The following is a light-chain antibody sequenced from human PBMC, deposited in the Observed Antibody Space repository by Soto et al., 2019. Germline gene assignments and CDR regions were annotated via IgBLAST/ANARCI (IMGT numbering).Light chain of an antibody. CDR2: AAS. V-gene: IGKV1-39*01. Sequence: DIQMTQSPSSLSASVGDRVTITCRASQSISSYLNWYQQKPGKAPRLLIYAASSLQSGVSSRFSGSESGTDFTLNISSLQPEDFAIYYCQQSYTNPYIFGQGTKLEIK. CDR1: QSISSY. J-gene: IGKJ2*01. CDR3: QQSYTNPYI.